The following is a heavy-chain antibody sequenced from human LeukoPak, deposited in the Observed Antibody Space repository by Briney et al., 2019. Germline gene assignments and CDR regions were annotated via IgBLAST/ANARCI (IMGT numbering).Heavy chain of an antibody. CDR3: ARKLARHAFDY. D-gene: IGHD6-13*01. V-gene: IGHV3-7*01. Sequence: PGGSLRLSCAASGFTFSSYWMSWVRKAPGKGLEWVANIKQDGSEKYYVDSVKGRFTISRDNAKNSLYLQMNSLRAEDTAVYYCARKLARHAFDYWGQGTLVTVSS. J-gene: IGHJ4*02. CDR1: GFTFSSYW. CDR2: IKQDGSEK.